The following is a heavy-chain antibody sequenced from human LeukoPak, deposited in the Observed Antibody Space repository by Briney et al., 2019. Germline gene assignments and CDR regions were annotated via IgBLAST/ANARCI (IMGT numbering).Heavy chain of an antibody. V-gene: IGHV4-34*01. J-gene: IGHJ4*02. CDR2: INHSGST. CDR3: GRDSRGPDS. CDR1: GGSISHCY. D-gene: IGHD3-22*01. Sequence: SETLSLTCAVYGGSISHCYWSWIRQSPGKGLECIGEINHSGSTNYNPSLKSRVTISVDTSKNQISLRLNSVTAADTAVYYCGRDSRGPDSWGQGTLVTVSS.